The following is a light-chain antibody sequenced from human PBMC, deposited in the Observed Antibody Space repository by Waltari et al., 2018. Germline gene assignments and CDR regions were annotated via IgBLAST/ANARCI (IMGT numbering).Light chain of an antibody. J-gene: IGLJ2*01. V-gene: IGLV2-14*01. CDR2: EGT. Sequence: QSALTQPASVSGSPGHSINLSCTATPSEHGKHDYVPWYQQHPGKAPKHLIYEGTNRPSGVSTRFSGSKSGSTASLTISGLQADDEAHYYCSSYTGGSTLLVFGGGTDLTVL. CDR1: PSEHGKHDY. CDR3: SSYTGGSTLLV.